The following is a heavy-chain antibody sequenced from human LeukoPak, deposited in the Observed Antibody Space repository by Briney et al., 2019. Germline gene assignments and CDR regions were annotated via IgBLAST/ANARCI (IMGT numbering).Heavy chain of an antibody. J-gene: IGHJ4*02. Sequence: GGSLRLSCAASGFTFSSYAMSWVRQAPGKGLEWVSGLSGSGGSPYYADSVKGRFTISRDNSKNTLYLQMNSLRAEDTAVYYCAKHRENYGDSCLGDYWGQGTLVTVSS. CDR2: LSGSGGSP. D-gene: IGHD4-17*01. CDR1: GFTFSSYA. CDR3: AKHRENYGDSCLGDY. V-gene: IGHV3-23*01.